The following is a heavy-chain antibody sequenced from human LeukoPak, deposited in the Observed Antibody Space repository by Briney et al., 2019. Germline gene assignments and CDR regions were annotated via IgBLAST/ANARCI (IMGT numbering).Heavy chain of an antibody. V-gene: IGHV1-69*01. J-gene: IGHJ4*02. D-gene: IGHD5-24*01. CDR3: ASGGGRDGWIFDY. Sequence: GSSVKVSSKAFEATFSAIASTGGRQPPDQGLRGLGGIIPIFGTANYAQKFQDRVTITADESTSTAYMELSSLRSEDTAVYYCASGGGRDGWIFDYWGQGTLVTVSS. CDR2: IIPIFGTA. CDR1: EATFSAIA.